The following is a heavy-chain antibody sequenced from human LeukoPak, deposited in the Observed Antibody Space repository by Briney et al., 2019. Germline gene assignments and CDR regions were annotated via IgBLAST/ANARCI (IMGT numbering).Heavy chain of an antibody. D-gene: IGHD2-15*01. J-gene: IGHJ3*02. CDR3: ARDREGWALDI. V-gene: IGHV4-39*07. CDR2: IYYSGNT. CDR1: AGSISSDSYY. Sequence: SETLSLTCTVSAGSISSDSYYWGWIRQPPGKGLEWIGTIYYSGNTYYNPSLKSRLTISVDTSKNQFSLKLRSVTAADTAVYYCARDREGWALDIWGQGTMVTVSS.